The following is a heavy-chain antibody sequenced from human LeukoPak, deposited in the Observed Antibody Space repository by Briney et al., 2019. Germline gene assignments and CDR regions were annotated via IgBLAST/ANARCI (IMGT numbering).Heavy chain of an antibody. CDR3: ARDGYYDILTGPKPDFDY. CDR1: GGTFSSYA. V-gene: IGHV1-69*06. Sequence: SVKVSCKASGGTFSSYAISWVRQAPGQGLEWMGGIIPIFGTANYAQKFQGRVTITADKSTSTAYMELRSLRSDDTAVYYCARDGYYDILTGPKPDFDYWGQGTLVTVSS. D-gene: IGHD3-9*01. J-gene: IGHJ4*02. CDR2: IIPIFGTA.